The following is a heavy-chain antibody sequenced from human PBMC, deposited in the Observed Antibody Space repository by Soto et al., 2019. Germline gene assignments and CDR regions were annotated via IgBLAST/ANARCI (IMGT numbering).Heavy chain of an antibody. J-gene: IGHJ5*01. Sequence: DSVKVSCKASGYTSADFGISWLRQAPGQGLEWMGWVSGNNGASNPAPKVQGRITMTLDTSTGVSYMALRSLRSDDTAIYYCVRDQKYFRVNGNWFDSWGQGTLVTVS. CDR2: VSGNNGAS. CDR1: GYTSADFG. V-gene: IGHV1-18*04. D-gene: IGHD2-2*01. CDR3: VRDQKYFRVNGNWFDS.